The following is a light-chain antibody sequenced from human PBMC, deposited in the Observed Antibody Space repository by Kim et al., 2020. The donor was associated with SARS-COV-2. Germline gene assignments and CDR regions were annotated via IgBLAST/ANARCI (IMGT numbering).Light chain of an antibody. V-gene: IGKV3-15*01. CDR3: QQYNNWPYT. Sequence: SVSPGESATLSCRASQSVTTNLAWYQQKPGQAPRLLMYAASTRATGFPARFSGSGSGTEFTLTISSLQSEDFAVYSCQQYNNWPYTFGQGTKLEI. J-gene: IGKJ2*01. CDR1: QSVTTN. CDR2: AAS.